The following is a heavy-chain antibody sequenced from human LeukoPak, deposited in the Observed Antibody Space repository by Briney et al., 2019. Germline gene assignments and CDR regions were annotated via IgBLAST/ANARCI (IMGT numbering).Heavy chain of an antibody. CDR2: IGTSSSTI. J-gene: IGHJ6*03. CDR1: GFTFSTYT. D-gene: IGHD3-10*01. CDR3: ARFAAGGYYCYCMDV. Sequence: GGSLRLSCAASGFTFSTYTMNWVRQPPGKGLEWVSNIGTSSSTIYYADSVKGRFTISRDNAKNSLYLQMNSLRADDTAVYYCARFAAGGYYCYCMDVWGKGTTVTVSS. V-gene: IGHV3-48*01.